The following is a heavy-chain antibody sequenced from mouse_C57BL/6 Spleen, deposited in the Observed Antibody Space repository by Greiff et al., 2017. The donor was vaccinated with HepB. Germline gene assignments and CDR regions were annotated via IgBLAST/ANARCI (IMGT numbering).Heavy chain of an antibody. CDR3: ARLEITTVVATRAMDY. CDR2: IDPSDSET. Sequence: VQLQQPGAELVRPGSSVKLSCKASGYTFTSYWMHWVKQRPIQGLEWIGNIDPSDSETHYNQKFKDKATLTVDKSSSTAYMQLSSLTSEDSAVYYCARLEITTVVATRAMDYWGQGTSVTVSS. CDR1: GYTFTSYW. V-gene: IGHV1-52*01. D-gene: IGHD1-1*01. J-gene: IGHJ4*01.